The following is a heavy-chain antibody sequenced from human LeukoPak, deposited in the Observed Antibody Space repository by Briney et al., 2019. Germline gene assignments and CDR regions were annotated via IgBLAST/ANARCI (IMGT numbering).Heavy chain of an antibody. V-gene: IGHV1-46*03. D-gene: IGHD5-12*01. J-gene: IGHJ4*02. CDR1: GYTFIGYY. CDR3: AKGVEGGYEAY. Sequence: ASVKVSCKASGYTFIGYYIHWVRQAPGQGLEWMGIINPSGGSADYAQKFQGRVTMTRDMSTSTVYMEVSSLRSDDTAVYYCAKGVEGGYEAYWGQGTLVTVSS. CDR2: INPSGGSA.